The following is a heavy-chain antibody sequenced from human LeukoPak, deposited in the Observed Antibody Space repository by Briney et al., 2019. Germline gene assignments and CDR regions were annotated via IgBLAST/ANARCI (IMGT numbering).Heavy chain of an antibody. J-gene: IGHJ6*03. CDR3: ARVVASYRNYYCMDV. V-gene: IGHV4-4*07. CDR1: GGSISIYN. CDR2: IYTSGTI. D-gene: IGHD3-10*01. Sequence: PSETLSLTCAVSGGSISIYNWSWIRQPAGKGLEWIGRIYTSGTITYNPSLKSRVTMSVDTSMNHFSLKLSSVTAADTAVYYCARVVASYRNYYCMDVWGKGTTVTVSS.